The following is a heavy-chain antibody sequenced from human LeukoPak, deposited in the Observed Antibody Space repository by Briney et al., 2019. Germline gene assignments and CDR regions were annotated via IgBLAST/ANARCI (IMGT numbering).Heavy chain of an antibody. Sequence: GGSLRLSCAASGFTFSDAWMSWVGQAPGKGLEWVGRIKSKTDSRTTDYAAPVKGRFTISREESKNTLDLQMNSLKAEDTAVYYCTTRGGSFSIFDYWGQGTLVTVSS. D-gene: IGHD1-26*01. CDR3: TTRGGSFSIFDY. CDR2: IKSKTDSRTT. V-gene: IGHV3-15*01. CDR1: GFTFSDAW. J-gene: IGHJ4*02.